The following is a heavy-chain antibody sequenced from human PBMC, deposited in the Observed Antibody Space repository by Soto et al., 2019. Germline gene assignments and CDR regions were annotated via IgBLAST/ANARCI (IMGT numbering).Heavy chain of an antibody. J-gene: IGHJ4*02. Sequence: GASVKVSCKASGYSFTSYGISWVRQAPGQGLEWMGWISAYNGNTNYAQKLQGRVTMTTDTSTSTAYMELRSLRSDDTAVYYCARATHLEMATIGFFDYWGQGTLVTVSS. CDR3: ARATHLEMATIGFFDY. CDR1: GYSFTSYG. CDR2: ISAYNGNT. D-gene: IGHD5-12*01. V-gene: IGHV1-18*01.